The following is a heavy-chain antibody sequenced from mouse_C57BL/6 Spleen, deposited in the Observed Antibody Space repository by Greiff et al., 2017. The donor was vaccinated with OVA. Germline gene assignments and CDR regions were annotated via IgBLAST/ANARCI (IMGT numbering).Heavy chain of an antibody. Sequence: VQLQQSGAELVRPGTSVKVSCKASGYAFTNYLIEWVKQRPGQGLEWIGVINPGSGGTNYNEKFKGKATLTADKSSSTAYMQLSSLTSEESAVYFCGGRGDYGSSFYAMDDWGQGTAVTVSS. CDR2: INPGSGGT. CDR1: GYAFTNYL. CDR3: GGRGDYGSSFYAMDD. V-gene: IGHV1-54*01. D-gene: IGHD1-1*01. J-gene: IGHJ4*01.